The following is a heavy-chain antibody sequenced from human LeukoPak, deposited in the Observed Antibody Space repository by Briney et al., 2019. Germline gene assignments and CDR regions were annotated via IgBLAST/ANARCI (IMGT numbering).Heavy chain of an antibody. CDR1: GFTLSSYS. CDR3: ARAHNVGVRGPYPSFDY. Sequence: PGGSLRLSCAASGFTLSSYSMNGVRHAPGKGREGVSYISSSRSTIYYADSVKGRFTISRDNAENPPYRQMNSLRAEDTAVYYCARAHNVGVRGPYPSFDYWGQGTLVTVSS. J-gene: IGHJ4*02. CDR2: ISSSRSTI. V-gene: IGHV3-48*01. D-gene: IGHD3-10*01.